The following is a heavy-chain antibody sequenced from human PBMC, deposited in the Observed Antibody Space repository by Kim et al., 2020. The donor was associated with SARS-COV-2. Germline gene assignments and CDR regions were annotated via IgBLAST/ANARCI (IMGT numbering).Heavy chain of an antibody. CDR2: INHSGST. CDR3: ARGGGYYRRIAFDI. Sequence: SETLSLTCAVYGGSFSGYYWSWIRQPPGKGLEWIGEINHSGSTNYNPSLKSRVTISVDTSKNQFSLKLSSVTAADTAVYYCARGGGYYRRIAFDIWGQGTMVTVSS. J-gene: IGHJ3*02. V-gene: IGHV4-34*01. CDR1: GGSFSGYY. D-gene: IGHD3-22*01.